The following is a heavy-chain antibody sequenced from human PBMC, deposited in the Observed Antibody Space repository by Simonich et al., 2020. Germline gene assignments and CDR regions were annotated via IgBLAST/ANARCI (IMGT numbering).Heavy chain of an antibody. J-gene: IGHJ3*02. D-gene: IGHD1-26*01. Sequence: EVQLVESGGGLVKPGGSLRLSCAASGFTFSSYSMNWFRQAPGKGLEWVSSISSSSSYIYYADSVKGRFTISRDNAKNSLYLQMNSLRAEDTAVYYCARGIVGASGAFDIWGQGTMVTVSS. CDR3: ARGIVGASGAFDI. V-gene: IGHV3-21*01. CDR2: ISSSSSYI. CDR1: GFTFSSYS.